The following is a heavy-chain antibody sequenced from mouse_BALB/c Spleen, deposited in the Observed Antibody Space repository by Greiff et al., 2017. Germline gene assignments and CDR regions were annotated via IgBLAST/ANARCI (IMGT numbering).Heavy chain of an antibody. V-gene: IGHV1-9*01. CDR3: ARLGLRGAMDY. CDR1: GYTFSSYW. Sequence: VKLQESGAELMKPGASVKISCKATGYTFSSYWIEWVKQRPGHGLEWIGEILPGSGSTNYNEKFKGKATFTADTSSNTAYMQLSSLTSEDSAVYYCARLGLRGAMDYWGQGTSVTVSS. CDR2: ILPGSGST. D-gene: IGHD2-2*01. J-gene: IGHJ4*01.